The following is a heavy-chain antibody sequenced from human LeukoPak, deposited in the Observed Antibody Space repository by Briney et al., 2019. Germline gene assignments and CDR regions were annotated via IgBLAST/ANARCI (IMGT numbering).Heavy chain of an antibody. J-gene: IGHJ4*02. V-gene: IGHV5-51*01. D-gene: IGHD2-15*01. CDR2: IYPGDSGT. Sequence: GESLKISCKGSGYSFTSYWIGWVRQMPGKGLEWMGIIYPGDSGTRYSPSFQGQVTISADKSISTAYLQWSSLKASDTAMYYCARSCSGGSCYPENFDYWGQGTLVTVSS. CDR3: ARSCSGGSCYPENFDY. CDR1: GYSFTSYW.